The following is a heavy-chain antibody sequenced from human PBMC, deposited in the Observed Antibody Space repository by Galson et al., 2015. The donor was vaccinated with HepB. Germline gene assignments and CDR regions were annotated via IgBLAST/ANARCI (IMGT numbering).Heavy chain of an antibody. CDR3: ARDYDTYYYGSGSPTPNFDY. Sequence: SLRLSCAASGFTFSSYSMNWVRQAPGKGLEWVSYISSSSSTIYYADSVKGRFTISRDNAKNSLYLQMNSLRAEDTAVYYCARDYDTYYYGSGSPTPNFDYWGQGTLVTVSS. J-gene: IGHJ4*02. CDR2: ISSSSSTI. V-gene: IGHV3-48*04. CDR1: GFTFSSYS. D-gene: IGHD3-10*01.